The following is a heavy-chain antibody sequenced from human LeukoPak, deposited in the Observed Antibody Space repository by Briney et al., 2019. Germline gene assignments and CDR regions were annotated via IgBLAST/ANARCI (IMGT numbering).Heavy chain of an antibody. J-gene: IGHJ4*02. CDR1: GYTFTGYY. CDR2: INPNSGGT. CDR3: ARDPPYYYGSGDSKPTYFFDY. Sequence: ASVKVSCKASGYTFTGYYIHWVRQAPGQGLEWMGWINPNSGGTNYAQNFQGRVTMTRDTSISTAYMEQSRLRSDDTAVYYCARDPPYYYGSGDSKPTYFFDYWGQGTLVTVSS. V-gene: IGHV1-2*02. D-gene: IGHD3-10*01.